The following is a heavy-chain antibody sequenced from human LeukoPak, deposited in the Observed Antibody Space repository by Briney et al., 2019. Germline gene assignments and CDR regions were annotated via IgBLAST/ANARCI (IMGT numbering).Heavy chain of an antibody. CDR2: INPNSGGT. J-gene: IGHJ5*02. V-gene: IGHV1-2*02. D-gene: IGHD6-6*01. CDR1: GYTFTGYY. Sequence: ASVKVSCKASGYTFTGYYMHWVRQAPGQGLEWMGWINPNSGGTNYAQKFQGRVTMTRDTSISTAYMELSRLRSDDTAVYYCARDRLISSSSGDWFDPWGLGTLVTVSS. CDR3: ARDRLISSSSGDWFDP.